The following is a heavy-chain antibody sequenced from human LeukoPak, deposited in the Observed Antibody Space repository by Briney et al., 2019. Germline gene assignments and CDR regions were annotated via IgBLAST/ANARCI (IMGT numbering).Heavy chain of an antibody. V-gene: IGHV1-2*02. D-gene: IGHD6-19*01. CDR2: INPNSGGT. CDR3: ARDNSPSFSSGWYYFDY. J-gene: IGHJ4*02. Sequence: ASVKVSCKASGYTFTGYYMHWVRQAPGQGLEWMGWINPNSGGTNYAQKFQGRVTMTRDTSISTAYMELSRLRSDDTAVYYCARDNSPSFSSGWYYFDYWGQGTLVTVSS. CDR1: GYTFTGYY.